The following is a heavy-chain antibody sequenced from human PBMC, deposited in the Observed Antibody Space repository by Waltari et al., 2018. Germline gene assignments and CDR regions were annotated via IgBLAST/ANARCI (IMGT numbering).Heavy chain of an antibody. V-gene: IGHV1-8*01. CDR1: GYIFTDND. CDR3: TRRREFFGPDY. D-gene: IGHD3-3*01. Sequence: QVQLVQSGPEVKQPGASVKVSCEASGYIFTDNDINWVRQAPGQGFEWMGWMDPNRGNTGYAQTFQGRVTMTMNTPTSRAYIELRDLRSDDTAVYYCTRRREFFGPDYWGQGSLVTVSA. J-gene: IGHJ4*02. CDR2: MDPNRGNT.